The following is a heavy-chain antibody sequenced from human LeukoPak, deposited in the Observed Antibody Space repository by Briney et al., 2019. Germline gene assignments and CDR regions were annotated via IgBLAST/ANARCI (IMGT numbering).Heavy chain of an antibody. CDR1: GFTFSSYG. CDR3: AKYRGATSYYAMDV. V-gene: IGHV3-30*18. J-gene: IGHJ6*02. CDR2: ISYDGSNK. Sequence: GGSLRLSCAASGFTFSSYGMHWVRQAPGKGLEWVAVISYDGSNKYYADSVKGRFTISRDNSKNTLYLQMNSLRVEDTALYTCAKYRGATSYYAMDVWGQGTTITVSS. D-gene: IGHD1-26*01.